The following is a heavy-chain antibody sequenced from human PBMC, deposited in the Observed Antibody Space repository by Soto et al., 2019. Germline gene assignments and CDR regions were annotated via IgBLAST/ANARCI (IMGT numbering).Heavy chain of an antibody. D-gene: IGHD4-17*01. V-gene: IGHV4-30-2*01. Sequence: PSETLSLTCAVSGDSISRGGYSWTWIRQPPGKALEWIGNIYDSGSTSYNPSLKSRVTMSVDTSKNQFSLRLRSVTAADTAVYYCARASPYGDYALDYWGQGTLVTVSS. CDR1: GDSISRGGYS. CDR3: ARASPYGDYALDY. J-gene: IGHJ4*02. CDR2: IYDSGST.